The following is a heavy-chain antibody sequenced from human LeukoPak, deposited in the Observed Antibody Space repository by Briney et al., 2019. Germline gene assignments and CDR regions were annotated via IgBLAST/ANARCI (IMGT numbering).Heavy chain of an antibody. CDR3: QSGSDAFDI. V-gene: IGHV1-18*01. D-gene: IGHD3-10*01. CDR2: ISTNNGNT. Sequence: GASVKVSCKASGYTFISYGISWVRQAPGQGLEWMGWISTNNGNTNYAQKFQGRVSMTTDTSTSTAYMELKSLISDDTAVYYCQSGSDAFDIWGQGTMVTVSS. CDR1: GYTFISYG. J-gene: IGHJ3*02.